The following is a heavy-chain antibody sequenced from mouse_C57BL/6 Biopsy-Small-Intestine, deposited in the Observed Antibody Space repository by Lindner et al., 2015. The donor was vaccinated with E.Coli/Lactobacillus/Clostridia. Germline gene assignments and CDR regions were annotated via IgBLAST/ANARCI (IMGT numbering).Heavy chain of an antibody. Sequence: VQLQESGAELVRPGTSVKVSCKASGYAFTNYLIEWVKQRPGQGLEWFGMINPGSGGTNYNEKFKGKATLTADKSSSTAYMQLSSLTSEDSAVYFCARSYGNPRYFDVWGTGTTVTVSS. CDR1: GYAFTNYL. D-gene: IGHD2-1*01. V-gene: IGHV1-54*01. CDR2: INPGSGGT. CDR3: ARSYGNPRYFDV. J-gene: IGHJ1*03.